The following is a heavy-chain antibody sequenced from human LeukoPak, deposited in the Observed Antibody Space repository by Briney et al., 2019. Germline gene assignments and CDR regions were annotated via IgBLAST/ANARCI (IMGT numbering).Heavy chain of an antibody. Sequence: GGSLRLSCAVSGFTFSNYWMGWLRQAPGKGLEWVINIKPDGSELYSVESVKGRFTISRDNAKDSLYLQMNSLRVEDTAVYYCARDLSGPSFYWGQGTLVTVSS. J-gene: IGHJ4*02. CDR3: ARDLSGPSFY. D-gene: IGHD2-15*01. V-gene: IGHV3-7*01. CDR2: IKPDGSEL. CDR1: GFTFSNYW.